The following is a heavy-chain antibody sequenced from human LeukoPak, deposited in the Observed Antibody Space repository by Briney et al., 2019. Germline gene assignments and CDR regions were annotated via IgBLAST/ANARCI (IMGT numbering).Heavy chain of an antibody. D-gene: IGHD4-11*01. CDR1: GFTFSSYA. CDR3: AKDLYSNHGPADY. V-gene: IGHV3-23*01. CDR2: INGGGVNT. J-gene: IGHJ4*02. Sequence: GGSLRLSCAASGFTFSSYAMSWVRQAPGKGLEWVSTINGGGVNTHYADSVGGRFTISRDNSKNTLFLQMNSLRDEGTAVYYCAKDLYSNHGPADYWGQGNLVTVSS.